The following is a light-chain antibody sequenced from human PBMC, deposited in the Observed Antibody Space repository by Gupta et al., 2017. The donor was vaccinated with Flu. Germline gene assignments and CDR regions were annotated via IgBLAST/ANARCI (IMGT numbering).Light chain of an antibody. V-gene: IGLV1-47*01. CDR2: RNN. Sequence: SSNIGSNSVYCFQQLPGTAPKPLMYRNNQRPSGVPDRFSGSKSGTSASLAISVLRSEDEADYYCAACDDSLGGCYVFGTGTKVTVL. J-gene: IGLJ1*01. CDR1: SSNIGSNS. CDR3: AACDDSLGGCYV.